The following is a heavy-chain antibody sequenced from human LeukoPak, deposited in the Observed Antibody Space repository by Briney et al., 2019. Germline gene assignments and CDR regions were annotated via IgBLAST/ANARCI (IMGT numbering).Heavy chain of an antibody. CDR1: GGSISSYY. J-gene: IGHJ4*02. D-gene: IGHD5-18*01. CDR3: ARSQGGYSYGLFDY. V-gene: IGHV4-59*08. Sequence: PSETLSLTCTVSGGSISSYYWSWIRQPPGKGLEWIGDIYYSGSTNYNPSLKSRVTISVDTSKNQFSLKLSSVTAADTAVYYCARSQGGYSYGLFDYWGQGTLVTVSS. CDR2: IYYSGST.